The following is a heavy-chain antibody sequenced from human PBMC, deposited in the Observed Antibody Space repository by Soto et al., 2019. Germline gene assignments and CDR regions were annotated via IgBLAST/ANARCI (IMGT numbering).Heavy chain of an antibody. Sequence: GSLRLSCSASGFTFSSYAMSWVRQAPGKGLEWVSAISGSGGSTYYADSVKGRFTISRDNSKNTLYLQMNSLRAEDTAVYYCAKASYNWNHYFDYWGQGTLVTVSS. D-gene: IGHD1-20*01. J-gene: IGHJ4*02. V-gene: IGHV3-23*01. CDR1: GFTFSSYA. CDR2: ISGSGGST. CDR3: AKASYNWNHYFDY.